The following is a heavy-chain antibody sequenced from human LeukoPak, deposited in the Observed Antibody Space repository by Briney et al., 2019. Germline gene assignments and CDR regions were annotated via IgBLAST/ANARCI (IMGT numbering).Heavy chain of an antibody. J-gene: IGHJ4*02. Sequence: GASVKVSCKASGYTFTGYYIHWVRQAPGQGLEWMGWINPNSGGTNYAQKFQGRVTMTRDTSISTAYMELSSLRSEDTAVYYCARVGRIVGATTFDYWGQGTLVTVSA. CDR3: ARVGRIVGATTFDY. CDR1: GYTFTGYY. CDR2: INPNSGGT. V-gene: IGHV1-2*02. D-gene: IGHD1-26*01.